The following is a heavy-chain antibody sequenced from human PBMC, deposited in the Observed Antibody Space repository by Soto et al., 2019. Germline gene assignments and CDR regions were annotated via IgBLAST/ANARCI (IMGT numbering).Heavy chain of an antibody. J-gene: IGHJ4*02. V-gene: IGHV4-59*01. CDR3: ARSDYDFWTNFDY. D-gene: IGHD3-3*01. Sequence: PSETLSLTCTVSGGSISSYYWSWIRQPPGKGLEWIGYIYYSGSTNYNPSLKSRVTISVDTSKNQFSLKLSSVTAADTAVYYCARSDYDFWTNFDYWGQGTLVTVSS. CDR1: GGSISSYY. CDR2: IYYSGST.